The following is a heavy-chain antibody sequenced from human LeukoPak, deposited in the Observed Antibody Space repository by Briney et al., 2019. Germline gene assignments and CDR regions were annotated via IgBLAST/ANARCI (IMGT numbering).Heavy chain of an antibody. CDR1: GFTFSSYD. V-gene: IGHV3-23*01. D-gene: IGHD4/OR15-4a*01. CDR2: ISHSGNHT. J-gene: IGHJ4*02. Sequence: GGSLRLSCAVSGFTFSSYDMSWVRQAPGKGLEWVSAISHSGNHTYYADSVKGRFTVSRDNSKSLLYLQMSGLRAEDTAVYYCARRAGAYSHPYDYWGQGTLVTVSS. CDR3: ARRAGAYSHPYDY.